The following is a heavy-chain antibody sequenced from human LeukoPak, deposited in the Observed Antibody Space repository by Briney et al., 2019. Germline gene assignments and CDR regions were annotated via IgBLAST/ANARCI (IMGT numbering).Heavy chain of an antibody. CDR3: ASMDLGYCSSTSCYAEYFQH. D-gene: IGHD2-2*01. CDR1: GGTFSSYA. Sequence: SVKVSCTASGGTFSSYAISWVRQAPGQGLEWMGGIIPIFGTANYAQKFQGRVTITADKSTSTAYMELSSLRSEDTAVYYCASMDLGYCSSTSCYAEYFQHWGQGTLVTVSS. CDR2: IIPIFGTA. J-gene: IGHJ1*01. V-gene: IGHV1-69*06.